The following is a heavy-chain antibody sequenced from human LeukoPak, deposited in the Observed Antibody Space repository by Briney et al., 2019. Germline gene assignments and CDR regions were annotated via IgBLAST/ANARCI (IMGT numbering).Heavy chain of an antibody. Sequence: GGSLRLSCVVSGITLSNYGMSWVRQAPGKGLEWVAGISDSGGSTNYADSVKGRFTISRDNAKNTLYLQMNSLRAEDTAVYFCAKRGVVIRVILVGFHKQAYYFDSWGQGALVTVSS. CDR1: GITLSNYG. CDR3: AKRGVVIRVILVGFHKQAYYFDS. J-gene: IGHJ4*02. V-gene: IGHV3-23*01. D-gene: IGHD3-10*01. CDR2: ISDSGGST.